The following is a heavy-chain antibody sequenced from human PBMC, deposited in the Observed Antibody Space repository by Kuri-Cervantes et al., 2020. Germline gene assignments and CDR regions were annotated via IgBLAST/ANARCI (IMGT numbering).Heavy chain of an antibody. V-gene: IGHV3-33*08. CDR1: GFTFSSHG. D-gene: IGHD5-18*01. J-gene: IGHJ4*02. CDR3: ARGSVLQLWFLFDY. CDR2: IWYDGSNK. Sequence: GESLKISCGASGFTFSSHGMHWVRQAPGKGLEWVAVIWYDGSNKYYADSAKGRFTISRDNSKTTLYLQMNSLSAEDTAVYYCARGSVLQLWFLFDYWGQGTLVTVSS.